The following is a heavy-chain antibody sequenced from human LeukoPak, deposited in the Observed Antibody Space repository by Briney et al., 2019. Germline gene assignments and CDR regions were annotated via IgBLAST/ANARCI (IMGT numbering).Heavy chain of an antibody. CDR2: VFYTGDT. J-gene: IGHJ5*02. CDR1: GVSITTYY. V-gene: IGHV4-59*13. D-gene: IGHD6-19*01. CDR3: ARASGQWLEYSWFDP. Sequence: PSETLSLTCTVSGVSITTYYWTWIRQPPGKGLEYIGYVFYTGDTNYNPSLKSRVTLSVDTSKNHFSLRLTSATAADTAVYFCARASGQWLEYSWFDPWGQGSLVTVSS.